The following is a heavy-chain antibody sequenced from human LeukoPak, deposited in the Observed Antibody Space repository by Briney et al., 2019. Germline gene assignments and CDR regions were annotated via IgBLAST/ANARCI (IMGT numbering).Heavy chain of an antibody. D-gene: IGHD6-19*01. V-gene: IGHV1-18*01. CDR1: GYTFTSYG. CDR3: SRCAGDWYISGWNFDL. CDR2: MSAYNGNT. J-gene: IGHJ5*02. Sequence: ASVKVSCKASGYTFTSYGIRWVRQAPGHGLEGRGWMSAYNGNTNYAQKLQGRVTMTTDTSTSTAYLELRSLRSDDTAVYYCSRCAGDWYISGWNFDLWGEGTLVTLSS.